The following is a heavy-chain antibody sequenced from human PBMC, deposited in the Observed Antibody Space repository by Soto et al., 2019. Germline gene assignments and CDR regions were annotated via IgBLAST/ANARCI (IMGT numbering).Heavy chain of an antibody. V-gene: IGHV3-74*01. D-gene: IGHD1-1*01. CDR1: GFIFSNYW. CDR2: ISNDGSIT. Sequence: SLRLSCEASGFIFSNYWMHWVRQTPGTGLVWVSRISNDGSITNYADSVKGRFTIPRDNAKNTLYLQMNSLRAEDTAVYYCAKDLTWNQADYWGQGALVTVSS. J-gene: IGHJ4*02. CDR3: AKDLTWNQADY.